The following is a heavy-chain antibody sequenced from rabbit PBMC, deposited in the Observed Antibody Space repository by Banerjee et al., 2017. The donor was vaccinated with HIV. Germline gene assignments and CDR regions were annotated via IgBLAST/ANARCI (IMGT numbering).Heavy chain of an antibody. CDR2: IYTGSGST. Sequence: QEQLVESGGDLVKPEGSLTLTCTASGIDFSTYGISWVRQAPGKGLEWIGCIYTGSGSTYYASWAKGRFTISLDKAHNTVFLQMTSLTAADTATYFCARDPVGGYVGYGDFNLWGQGTLVTVS. V-gene: IGHV1S47*01. D-gene: IGHD2-1*01. CDR3: ARDPVGGYVGYGDFNL. J-gene: IGHJ4*01. CDR1: GIDFSTYG.